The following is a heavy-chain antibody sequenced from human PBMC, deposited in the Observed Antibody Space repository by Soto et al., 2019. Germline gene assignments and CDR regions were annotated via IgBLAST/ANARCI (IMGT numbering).Heavy chain of an antibody. CDR2: ISYDGSNK. J-gene: IGHJ3*02. D-gene: IGHD3-3*01. V-gene: IGHV3-30-3*01. CDR1: GFTFSSYA. Sequence: PGGSLRLSCAASGFTFSSYAMHWVRQAPGKGLEWVAVISYDGSNKYYADSVKGRFTISRDNSKNTLYLQMNSLRAEDTAVYYCARAWLLFYDAFDIWGQGTMVTVSS. CDR3: ARAWLLFYDAFDI.